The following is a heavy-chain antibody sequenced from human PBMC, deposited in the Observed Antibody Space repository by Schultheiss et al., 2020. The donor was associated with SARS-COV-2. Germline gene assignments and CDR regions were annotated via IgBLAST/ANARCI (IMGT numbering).Heavy chain of an antibody. J-gene: IGHJ4*02. CDR2: IRSKAYGGTT. D-gene: IGHD1-1*01. V-gene: IGHV3-49*04. CDR3: TRGLTTDY. CDR1: GFTFSSYE. Sequence: GGSLRLSCAASGFTFSSYEMNWVRQAPGKGLEWVGFIRSKAYGGTTEYAASVKGRFTISRDDSKSIAYLQMNSLKTEDTAVYYCTRGLTTDYWGQGTLVTVSS.